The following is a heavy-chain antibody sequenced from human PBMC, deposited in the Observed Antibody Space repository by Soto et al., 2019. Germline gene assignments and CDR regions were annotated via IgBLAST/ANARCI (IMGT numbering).Heavy chain of an antibody. J-gene: IGHJ4*02. CDR1: GYTFASYA. V-gene: IGHV1-18*01. CDR3: ARDPPPPDY. CDR2: ISAYNGNT. Sequence: QVQLVQSGAEVKKPGASVKVSCKASGYTFASYAISWMRQAPGQGLEWMGWISAYNGNTNYAQKLQGRVTMTTDTATITAYMELRSLSSDDTAVYYCARDPPPPDYWGQGTLVTVSS.